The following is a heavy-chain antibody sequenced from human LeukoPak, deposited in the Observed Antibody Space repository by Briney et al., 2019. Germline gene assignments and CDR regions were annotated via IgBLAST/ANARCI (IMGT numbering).Heavy chain of an antibody. CDR3: ARDPARVVVTGPYNWFDP. Sequence: ASVKVSCKASGGTFISYAFIWVRQAPGQGLEWMGGIIPIFGTTNYAQKFQGRVTFTADESTSTAYMELSSLTSEDTAIYYCARDPARVVVTGPYNWFDPWGQGTLVTVSS. D-gene: IGHD2-21*02. CDR1: GGTFISYA. J-gene: IGHJ5*02. V-gene: IGHV1-69*13. CDR2: IIPIFGTT.